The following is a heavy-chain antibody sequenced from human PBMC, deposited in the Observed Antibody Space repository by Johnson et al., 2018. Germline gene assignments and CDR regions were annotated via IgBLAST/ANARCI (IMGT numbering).Heavy chain of an antibody. V-gene: IGHV3-30*18. CDR3: AKEATGMTVYYYYMDV. CDR1: GFTFSSYG. Sequence: QVQLVESGGGVVQPGRSLRLSCAASGFTFSSYGMHWVRQAPGKGLEWVAVISYDGSNNYYADSVKGRFTISRDNSKNTLYLQMNSMRAEDTAVYYCAKEATGMTVYYYYMDVWGKGTPVTVSS. J-gene: IGHJ6*03. CDR2: ISYDGSNN. D-gene: IGHD1-14*01.